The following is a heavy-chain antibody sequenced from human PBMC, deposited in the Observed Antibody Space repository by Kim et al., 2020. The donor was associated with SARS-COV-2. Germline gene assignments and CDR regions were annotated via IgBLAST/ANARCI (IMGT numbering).Heavy chain of an antibody. CDR3: ARQKYPITMVRGVIIVGAFDI. CDR1: GGSISSYY. Sequence: SETLSLTCTVSGGSISSYYWSWIRQPPGKGLEWMGHIYYSGSPNYNPSLKSRVTISVDTSKKQFPLKLSSVTAADTAVYYCARQKYPITMVRGVIIVGAFDILGQGTMVTLSS. D-gene: IGHD3-10*01. CDR2: IYYSGSP. J-gene: IGHJ3*02. V-gene: IGHV4-59*08.